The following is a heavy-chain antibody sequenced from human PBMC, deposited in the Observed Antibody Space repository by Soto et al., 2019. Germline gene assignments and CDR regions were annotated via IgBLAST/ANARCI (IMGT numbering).Heavy chain of an antibody. J-gene: IGHJ4*02. CDR3: AKDLVGGSCDY. CDR1: GFTFSSYG. Sequence: GGSLRLSCAASGFTFSSYGMHWVRQAPGKGLEWVAVISYDGSKKYYADSVKGRFTISRDNSKNTLYLQMNSLRAEDTAVYYCAKDLVGGSCDYWGQGTLVTVSS. D-gene: IGHD2-15*01. V-gene: IGHV3-30*18. CDR2: ISYDGSKK.